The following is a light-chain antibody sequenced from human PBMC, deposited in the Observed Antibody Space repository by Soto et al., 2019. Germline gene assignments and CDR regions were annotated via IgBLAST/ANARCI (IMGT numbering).Light chain of an antibody. V-gene: IGLV1-40*01. CDR1: ISNIEAGYD. CDR3: QSYDDSLSAHV. J-gene: IGLJ1*01. Sequence: VLTQPPSVSGAPGQRVTISCSGSISNIEAGYDVHWYQHLPGKAPKLPIYDDNNRPSGVPGRFSGSKSGTSASLAITGLQAEDEADYYCQSYDDSLSAHVFGTGTKVTVL. CDR2: DDN.